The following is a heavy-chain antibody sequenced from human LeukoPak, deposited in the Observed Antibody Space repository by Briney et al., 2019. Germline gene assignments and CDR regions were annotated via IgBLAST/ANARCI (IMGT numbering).Heavy chain of an antibody. CDR2: IYPSGEST. J-gene: IGHJ4*02. CDR1: GFTFSTYS. Sequence: GGSLRLSCAACGFTFSTYSMTWVRQGPGKGVEWVSSIYPSGESTFYADSVKGRFTISRDNSKNTLYLQMSSLRTEDTAIYYCAKDVVPDSGWDLDYWGQGTLVTVSS. D-gene: IGHD6-19*01. CDR3: AKDVVPDSGWDLDY. V-gene: IGHV3-23*01.